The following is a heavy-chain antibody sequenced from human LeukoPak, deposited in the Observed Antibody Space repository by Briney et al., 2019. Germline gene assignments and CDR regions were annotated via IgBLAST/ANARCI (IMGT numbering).Heavy chain of an antibody. V-gene: IGHV4-59*01. J-gene: IGHJ4*02. CDR3: ARAGSYGYEGVDYFDY. CDR1: GGSISSYY. Sequence: SETLSLTCTVSGGSISSYYWSWIRQPPGKGLEWIGYIYYSGGTNYNPSLKSRVTISVDTSKNQFSLKLSSVTAADTAVYYCARAGSYGYEGVDYFDYWGQGTLVTVSS. CDR2: IYYSGGT. D-gene: IGHD5-18*01.